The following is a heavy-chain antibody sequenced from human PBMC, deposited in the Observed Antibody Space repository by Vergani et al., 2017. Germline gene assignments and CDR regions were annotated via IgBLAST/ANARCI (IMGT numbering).Heavy chain of an antibody. D-gene: IGHD2-2*02. CDR1: VGTFSIYA. CDR2: IIPIFGTA. Sequence: QVQLVQSGAEVKKPGSSVTVFCKASVGTFSIYATSWVRQAPGQGLEWMGGIIPIFGTANYAQKFQGIVTITADESTSTTYMELSSLRSEDTGVYYCARVGCSSTSCYMTPDYWGQGTLVTVSS. J-gene: IGHJ4*02. V-gene: IGHV1-69*01. CDR3: ARVGCSSTSCYMTPDY.